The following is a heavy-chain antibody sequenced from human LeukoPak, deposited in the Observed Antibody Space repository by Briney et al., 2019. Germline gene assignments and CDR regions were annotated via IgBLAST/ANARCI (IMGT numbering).Heavy chain of an antibody. CDR1: GYTLTELS. J-gene: IGHJ5*02. CDR2: VNPNSGGT. D-gene: IGHD2-2*01. V-gene: IGHV1-2*02. CDR3: ARYAVVVPAATGSGNWFDP. Sequence: GASVKVSCKVSGYTLTELSMHWVRQAPGQGLEWMGWVNPNSGGTNYAQKFQGRVTMTRDTSISTAYMELSRLRSDDTAVYYCARYAVVVPAATGSGNWFDPWGQGTLVPVSS.